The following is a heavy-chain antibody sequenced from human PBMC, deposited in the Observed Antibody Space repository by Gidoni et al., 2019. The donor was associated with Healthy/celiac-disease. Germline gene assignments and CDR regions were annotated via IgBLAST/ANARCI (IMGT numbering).Heavy chain of an antibody. J-gene: IGHJ2*01. D-gene: IGHD3-22*01. CDR3: ARAYYYDSRGQWYFDL. CDR1: GYSFTSYW. Sequence: EVQLVQSGAEVKKPGESLRISCTGSGYSFTSYWISWVRQMPGTGLAWMGRINPSDSYTNSSPSFQGHVTISADKSISTAYLQWRSLKASDTAMYYCARAYYYDSRGQWYFDLWGRGTLVTVSS. CDR2: INPSDSYT. V-gene: IGHV5-10-1*03.